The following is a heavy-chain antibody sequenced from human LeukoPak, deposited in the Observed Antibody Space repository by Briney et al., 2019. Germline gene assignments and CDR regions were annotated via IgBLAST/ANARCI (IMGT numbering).Heavy chain of an antibody. J-gene: IGHJ6*02. D-gene: IGHD5-18*01. V-gene: IGHV3-23*01. CDR3: AKVSVPVAAIRYYYGMDV. Sequence: PGGSLRLSCAASGFTFSSYAVSWVRQAPGKGLEWVSAISGGGGNTYYADSVKGRFTISRDNSKNTLYLQMNSLRAEDTAVYYCAKVSVPVAAIRYYYGMDVWGQGTTVTVSS. CDR1: GFTFSSYA. CDR2: ISGGGGNT.